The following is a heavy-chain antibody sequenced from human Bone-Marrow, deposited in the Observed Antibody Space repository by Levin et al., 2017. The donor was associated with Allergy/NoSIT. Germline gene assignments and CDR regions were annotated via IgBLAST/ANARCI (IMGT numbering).Heavy chain of an antibody. V-gene: IGHV5-51*01. CDR1: GYNFTDYW. CDR3: ARDWGQFGMPRNWLDP. CDR2: VFPSDSDT. Sequence: GESLKISCKGSGYNFTDYWIGWVRQMPGKGLEWMGTVFPSDSDTTYSPSFQGQVTISVDKSINTAFLQWRSLKASDTAIYYCARDWGQFGMPRNWLDPWGQGTLVTVSS. J-gene: IGHJ5*02. D-gene: IGHD3-10*01.